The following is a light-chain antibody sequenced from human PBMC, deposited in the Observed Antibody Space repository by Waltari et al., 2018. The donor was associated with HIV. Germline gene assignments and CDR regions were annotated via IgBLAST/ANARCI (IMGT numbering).Light chain of an antibody. CDR3: AAWDGSLSGFWV. J-gene: IGLJ3*02. CDR1: SPNIGSNY. V-gene: IGLV1-47*01. CDR2: RNN. Sequence: QSVLTQPPSASGTPGQRVTISCSGSSPNIGSNYVYWYQQLPGTAPKLLIYRNNQRPSGVPDRFSGSKSATSASLAISGLRSEDEADYYCAAWDGSLSGFWVFGGGTKLAVL.